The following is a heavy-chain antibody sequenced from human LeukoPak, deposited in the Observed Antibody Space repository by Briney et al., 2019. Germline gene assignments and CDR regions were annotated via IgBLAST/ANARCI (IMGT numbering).Heavy chain of an antibody. Sequence: ASVKVSCKASGYNFNTYGISWVRQAPGQGLEWMGWISSSTGNTKYAQKLQDRVTMTTDTSTSTAYLYLRNLRSDDTAVYYCAINSEGRGSRYGMDVWGQGTTVTVSS. CDR3: AINSEGRGSRYGMDV. J-gene: IGHJ6*02. CDR1: GYNFNTYG. D-gene: IGHD1-26*01. CDR2: ISSSTGNT. V-gene: IGHV1-18*01.